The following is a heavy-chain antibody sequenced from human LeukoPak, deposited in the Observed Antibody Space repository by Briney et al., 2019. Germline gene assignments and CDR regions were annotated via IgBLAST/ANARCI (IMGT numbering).Heavy chain of an antibody. CDR3: ARDPEIAAAGTEDY. J-gene: IGHJ4*02. CDR2: IYSGGST. CDR1: GFTVSSNY. V-gene: IGHV3-53*01. D-gene: IGHD6-13*01. Sequence: GGSLRLSCAASGFTVSSNYMSWVRQAPGKRLEWVSVIYSGGSTYYADSVKGRFTISRDNSKNTLYLQMNSLRAEDTAVYYCARDPEIAAAGTEDYWGQGTLVTVSS.